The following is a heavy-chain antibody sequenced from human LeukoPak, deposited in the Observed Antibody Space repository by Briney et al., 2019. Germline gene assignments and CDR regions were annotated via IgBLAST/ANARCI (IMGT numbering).Heavy chain of an antibody. Sequence: SETLSLTCTVSGGSISSYYWSWIRQPPGKGLEWIGYIYYSGSTNYNPSLKSRVTISVDTSKNQFSLKLSSVTATDTAVYYCAREAQDNYGSGSSNYYYYMDVWGKGTTVTVSS. D-gene: IGHD3-10*01. CDR2: IYYSGST. J-gene: IGHJ6*03. CDR1: GGSISSYY. V-gene: IGHV4-59*01. CDR3: AREAQDNYGSGSSNYYYYMDV.